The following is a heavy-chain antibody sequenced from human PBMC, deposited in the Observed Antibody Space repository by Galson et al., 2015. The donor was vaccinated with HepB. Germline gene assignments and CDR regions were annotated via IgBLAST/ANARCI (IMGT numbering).Heavy chain of an antibody. V-gene: IGHV1-8*01. CDR1: GYTLTSYD. D-gene: IGHD6-19*01. CDR2: MNPHSGST. Sequence: SVKVSCKASGYTLTSYDINWVRQAPGQGLEWMGWMNPHSGSTGYVQKFLGRLTMTRNTSISTAYMELSSLTSEDTAVYYCARQNGYNSAWAGERGYGMDVWGQGTAVTVSS. CDR3: ARQNGYNSAWAGERGYGMDV. J-gene: IGHJ6*02.